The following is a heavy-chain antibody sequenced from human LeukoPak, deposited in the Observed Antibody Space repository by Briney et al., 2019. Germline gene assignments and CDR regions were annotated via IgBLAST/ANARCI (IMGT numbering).Heavy chain of an antibody. D-gene: IGHD5-18*01. J-gene: IGHJ3*02. Sequence: GASVQVSCKASGYTFTSYYMHWVRQAPGQGLEWMGIINPSGGSTSYAQKFQGRVTMTRDTSTSTVYMELSSLRSEDTAVYYCARDKRAKYSAGAPDGFDIWGQGTMVTVSS. CDR1: GYTFTSYY. V-gene: IGHV1-46*01. CDR3: ARDKRAKYSAGAPDGFDI. CDR2: INPSGGST.